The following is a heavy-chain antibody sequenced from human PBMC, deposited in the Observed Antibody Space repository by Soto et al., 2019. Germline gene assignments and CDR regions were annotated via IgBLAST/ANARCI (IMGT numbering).Heavy chain of an antibody. J-gene: IGHJ6*02. V-gene: IGHV1-69*18. CDR2: IIPLIGTA. CDR1: GGTFSTYG. Sequence: QVQLVQSGAEVRKPGSSVTVSCKASGGTFSTYGITWVRQAPGQGLEWMGNIIPLIGTANYAQRFRGRVTITADECTNTASMELTSLRSEDTAVYYCARVVMTTVAASFYYGLDVWGQGTTVTVSS. D-gene: IGHD4-4*01. CDR3: ARVVMTTVAASFYYGLDV.